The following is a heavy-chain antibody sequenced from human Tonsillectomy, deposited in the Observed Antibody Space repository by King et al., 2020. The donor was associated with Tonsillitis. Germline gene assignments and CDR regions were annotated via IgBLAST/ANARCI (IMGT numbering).Heavy chain of an antibody. CDR3: LKDFCYDFWTGYCYMDV. J-gene: IGHJ6*03. CDR2: ISSNGGST. Sequence: VQLVESGGGLVQPGGSLRLSCSASGFTFRSYPIHWVRQAPGKGLEYVSSISSNGGSTYYTDSVKGRFTISRDNSKNTLYLQMSSLRVEDTAVYYCLKDFCYDFWTGYCYMDVWGKGTTVTVSS. V-gene: IGHV3-64D*06. CDR1: GFTFRSYP. D-gene: IGHD3-3*01.